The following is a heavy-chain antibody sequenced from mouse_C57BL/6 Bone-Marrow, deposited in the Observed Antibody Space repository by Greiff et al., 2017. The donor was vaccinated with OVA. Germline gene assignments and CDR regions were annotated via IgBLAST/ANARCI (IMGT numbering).Heavy chain of an antibody. CDR1: GFSLTSYG. Sequence: VQLQQSGPGLVQPSQSLSITCTVSGFSLTSYGVHWVRQSPGKGLEWLGVIWSGGSTDYNAAFISRLSISKDNSKSQVFFKMNSLQADDTAIYYCARGHIGPCYFDYWGQGTTLTVSS. CDR2: IWSGGST. J-gene: IGHJ2*01. D-gene: IGHD2-14*01. V-gene: IGHV2-2*01. CDR3: ARGHIGPCYFDY.